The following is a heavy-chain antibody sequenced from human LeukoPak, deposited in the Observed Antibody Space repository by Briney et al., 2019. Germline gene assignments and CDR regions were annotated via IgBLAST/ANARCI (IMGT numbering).Heavy chain of an antibody. CDR3: ARVYCSGGSCYSRDSPILAYYYYYYMDV. CDR1: GGSISSYY. Sequence: SETLSLNGTVSGGSISSYYWSWIRQPPGKGLEWICYIYYSGSTNYNTSLKSRVTISVDTSKNQFSLKLSSVTAADTAVYYCARVYCSGGSCYSRDSPILAYYYYYYMDVWGKGTTVTVSS. J-gene: IGHJ6*03. V-gene: IGHV4-59*01. D-gene: IGHD2-15*01. CDR2: IYYSGST.